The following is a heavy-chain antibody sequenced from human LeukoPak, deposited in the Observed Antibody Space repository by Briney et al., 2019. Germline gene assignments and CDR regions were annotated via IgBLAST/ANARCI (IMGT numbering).Heavy chain of an antibody. D-gene: IGHD2-15*01. J-gene: IGHJ4*02. V-gene: IGHV3-9*01. CDR1: GFTFDDYA. CDR2: ISWNSGSI. CDR3: AGRHCSGGGCYFAGADPFDY. Sequence: GGSLRLSCAASGFTFDDYAMHWVRQAPGKGLEWVSGISWNSGSIGYADSVKGRFTISRDNAKNSLYLQMNSLRVEDTAVYFCAGRHCSGGGCYFAGADPFDYWGQGTLVTVSS.